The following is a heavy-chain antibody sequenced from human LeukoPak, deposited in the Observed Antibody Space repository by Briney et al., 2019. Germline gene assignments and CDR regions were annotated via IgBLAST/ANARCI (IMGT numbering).Heavy chain of an antibody. CDR2: VNPNSGGT. CDR1: GYHFHGYY. D-gene: IGHD6-19*01. Sequence: ASVKVSFKASGYHFHGYYIAWVRPAPGKGLGWMGWVNPNSGGTNYAQKFQGRVTMTRDTSISTAYMELSWLRSDDTAVYYCARDGPHRYSSGWYRVGAFDIWAKGHWSPSLQ. CDR3: ARDGPHRYSSGWYRVGAFDI. V-gene: IGHV1-2*02. J-gene: IGHJ3*02.